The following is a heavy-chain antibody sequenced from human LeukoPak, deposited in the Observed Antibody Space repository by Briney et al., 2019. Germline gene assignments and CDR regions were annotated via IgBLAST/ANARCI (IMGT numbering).Heavy chain of an antibody. V-gene: IGHV5-51*01. CDR3: ARSSVNWFDP. Sequence: GESLKISCKGFRYSFSTYWIGWVRQMPGKGLEWMGFIYPGDSEARYSPSFQGQVTISADKSISTAYLQWSSLKASDTATYYCARSSVNWFDPWGQGTLVTVSS. J-gene: IGHJ5*02. D-gene: IGHD3-3*01. CDR1: RYSFSTYW. CDR2: IYPGDSEA.